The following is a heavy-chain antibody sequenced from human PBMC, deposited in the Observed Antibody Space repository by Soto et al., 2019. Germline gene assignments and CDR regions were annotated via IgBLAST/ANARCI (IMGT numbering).Heavy chain of an antibody. J-gene: IGHJ6*02. CDR3: ARDIVVVVAATEDYYYYGMDV. V-gene: IGHV1-69*01. D-gene: IGHD2-15*01. CDR1: GGTFSSYA. Sequence: QVQLVQSGAEVKKPGSSVKVSCKASGGTFSSYAISWVRQAPGQGLEWMGGIIPIFGTANYAQKFQGRVTITADESTSTAYTELSSLRSEDTAVYYCARDIVVVVAATEDYYYYGMDVWGQGTTVTVSS. CDR2: IIPIFGTA.